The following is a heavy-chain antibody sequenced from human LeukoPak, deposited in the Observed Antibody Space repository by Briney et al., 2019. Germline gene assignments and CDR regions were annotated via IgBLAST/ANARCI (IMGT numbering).Heavy chain of an antibody. CDR1: GFTFSNAW. D-gene: IGHD3-22*01. CDR3: TTFWQNNYYPRTFDY. J-gene: IGHJ4*02. V-gene: IGHV3-15*01. CDR2: IKSKTDGGTT. Sequence: GGSLRLSCAASGFTFSNAWMSWVRQAPGKGLEWVGRIKSKTDGGTTDYAAPVKGRFTISRDDSKNTLYLQMNSLKTEDTAVYYCTTFWQNNYYPRTFDYWGQGTLVTVSS.